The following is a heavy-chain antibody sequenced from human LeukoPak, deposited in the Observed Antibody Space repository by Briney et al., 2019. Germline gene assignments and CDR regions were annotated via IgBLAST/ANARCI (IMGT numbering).Heavy chain of an antibody. D-gene: IGHD3-22*01. J-gene: IGHJ3*02. V-gene: IGHV3-30*02. CDR1: GFTFSSYG. Sequence: GGSLRLSCAASGFTFSSYGMHWVRQAPGKGLEWVAFIRYDGSNKYYTDSVKGRFTISRDNSKNTLYLQMNSLRAEDTAVYYCAKDVGSTIDTSGYYYSNRKGAFDIWGQGTMVTVSS. CDR3: AKDVGSTIDTSGYYYSNRKGAFDI. CDR2: IRYDGSNK.